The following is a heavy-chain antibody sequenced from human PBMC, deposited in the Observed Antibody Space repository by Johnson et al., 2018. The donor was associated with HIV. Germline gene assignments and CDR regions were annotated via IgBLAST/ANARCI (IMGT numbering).Heavy chain of an antibody. Sequence: EQLVESGGGLVQPGGSLRLSCTVSGFRFSSYWMTWVRQAPGKGLEWVANIKHDGPEKHYVDSLKGRFTISRDNAKNSLYLQMNSLRVDDTAVYYCARDESFRRYALTALDVWGQGTMVIVSS. J-gene: IGHJ3*01. CDR2: IKHDGPEK. V-gene: IGHV3-7*05. D-gene: IGHD1-14*01. CDR1: GFRFSSYW. CDR3: ARDESFRRYALTALDV.